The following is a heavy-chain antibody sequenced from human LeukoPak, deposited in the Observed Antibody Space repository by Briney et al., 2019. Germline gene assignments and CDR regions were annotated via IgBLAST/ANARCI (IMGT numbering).Heavy chain of an antibody. Sequence: PSETLSLTCTVSGGSISSYYWSWIRQPPGKGLEWIGYIYYSGSTNYTPSLKSRVTISVDPSKNQSSLKLTSVTAADTAVYYCGSGLEAAAGGPWGQGTLVTVSS. V-gene: IGHV4-59*12. CDR1: GGSISSYY. D-gene: IGHD6-13*01. CDR3: GSGLEAAAGGP. J-gene: IGHJ5*02. CDR2: IYYSGST.